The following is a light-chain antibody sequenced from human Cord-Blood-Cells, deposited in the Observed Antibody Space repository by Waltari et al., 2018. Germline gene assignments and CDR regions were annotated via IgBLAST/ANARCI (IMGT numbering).Light chain of an antibody. Sequence: IQMTQSPSSLSASVGDRVTITCRASQSISSYLNWYQQKPGKAPKLLIYAASSLLSGVPSRFSGSGSGTDFTLTISSLQPEDFATYYCQQSYSSPLTFGGGTKVEI. CDR2: AAS. J-gene: IGKJ4*01. CDR3: QQSYSSPLT. V-gene: IGKV1-39*01. CDR1: QSISSY.